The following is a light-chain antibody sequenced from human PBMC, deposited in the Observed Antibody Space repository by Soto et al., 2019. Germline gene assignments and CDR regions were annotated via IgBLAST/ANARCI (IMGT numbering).Light chain of an antibody. CDR2: EAS. J-gene: IGKJ4*01. Sequence: EIVLTQSPATLSLSPGARAPLSCRASQSVSSYLAWYQQQPGQAPRLLIYEASNRASGIPARFSGRGSGTDFTLTISSLEPEDFAVYYCQQRSNWPLTFGGGTKVDIK. V-gene: IGKV3-11*01. CDR1: QSVSSY. CDR3: QQRSNWPLT.